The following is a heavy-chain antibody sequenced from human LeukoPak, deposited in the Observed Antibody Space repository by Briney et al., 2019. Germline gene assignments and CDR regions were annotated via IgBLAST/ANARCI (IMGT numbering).Heavy chain of an antibody. Sequence: SETLSLTCTVSGGSISSSSYYWGWIRQPPGKGLEWIGYIYYSGSTYYNPSLKSRVTISVDTSKNQFSLKLSSVTAADTAVYYCARVSVDYSNLNYYYYYGMDVWGQGTTVTVSS. J-gene: IGHJ6*02. V-gene: IGHV4-31*03. CDR3: ARVSVDYSNLNYYYYYGMDV. CDR2: IYYSGST. D-gene: IGHD4-4*01. CDR1: GGSISSSSYY.